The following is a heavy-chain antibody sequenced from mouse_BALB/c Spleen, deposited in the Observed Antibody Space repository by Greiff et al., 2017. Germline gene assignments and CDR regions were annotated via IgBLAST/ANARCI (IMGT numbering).Heavy chain of an antibody. CDR2: IYPGGGYT. D-gene: IGHD3-1*01. Sequence: QVQLQQSGAELVRPGTSVKISCKASGYTFTNYWLGWVKQRPGHGLEWIGDIYPGGGYTNYNEKFKGKATLTADTSSSTAYMQLSSLTSEDSAVYFCARGGSSGYVDAMDYWGQGTSVTVSS. V-gene: IGHV1-63*02. CDR1: GYTFTNYW. CDR3: ARGGSSGYVDAMDY. J-gene: IGHJ4*01.